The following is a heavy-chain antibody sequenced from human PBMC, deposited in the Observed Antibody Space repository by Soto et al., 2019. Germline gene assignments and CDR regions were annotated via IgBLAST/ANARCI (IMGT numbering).Heavy chain of an antibody. CDR3: GREGYDYVWGKYYAFAI. Sequence: GGSLRLSCAASGFTSSSYAMHWVHHAPGKGLEWVAVISYDGSNKCYADSVMGRFTISRDNSKKTLYLQMNSLRAEDTAVYYCGREGYDYVWGKYYAFAIWGQGTMVTVSS. J-gene: IGHJ3*02. V-gene: IGHV3-30-3*01. CDR1: GFTSSSYA. CDR2: ISYDGSNK. D-gene: IGHD3-16*01.